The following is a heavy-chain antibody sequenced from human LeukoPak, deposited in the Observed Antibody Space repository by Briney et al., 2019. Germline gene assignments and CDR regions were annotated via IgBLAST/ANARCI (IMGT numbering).Heavy chain of an antibody. D-gene: IGHD4-17*01. Sequence: SGTLSFTCVVSGGSITSNWWSWVRQPPGKGLEWIGEIWHSGSTTYNPSLKSRVTISIDTSKTQFSLKLSSVTAADTAVYYCARNGYYSVDYWGQGTLVTVSS. J-gene: IGHJ4*02. CDR2: IWHSGST. CDR1: GGSITSNW. CDR3: ARNGYYSVDY. V-gene: IGHV4-4*02.